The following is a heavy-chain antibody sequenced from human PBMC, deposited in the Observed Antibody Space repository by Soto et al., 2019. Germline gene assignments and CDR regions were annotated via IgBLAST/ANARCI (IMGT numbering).Heavy chain of an antibody. CDR3: AKEFSSSSPYYYYYYGMDV. CDR1: GFTFGSYA. CDR2: ISGSGGST. D-gene: IGHD6-13*01. V-gene: IGHV3-23*01. J-gene: IGHJ6*02. Sequence: GGSLRLSCAASGFTFGSYAMSWVRQAPGKGLEWVSAISGSGGSTYYADSVKGRFTISRDNSKNTLYLQMNSLRAEDTAVYYCAKEFSSSSPYYYYYYGMDVWGQGTTVTVSS.